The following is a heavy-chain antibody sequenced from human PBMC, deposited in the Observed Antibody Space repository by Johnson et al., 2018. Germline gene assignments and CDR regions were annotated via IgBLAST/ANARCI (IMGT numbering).Heavy chain of an antibody. CDR2: ISWNSGSI. CDR3: AKGTGADYYYHMDV. V-gene: IGHV3-9*01. CDR1: GFTFDDYA. J-gene: IGHJ6*03. D-gene: IGHD1/OR15-1a*01. Sequence: VQLVESGGGLVQPGGSLRLSCAASGFTFDDYAMHWVRQAPGKGLEWVSGISWNSGSIGYADSVKGRFTISRDNAKNSLYLQMNSLRAEDTALYYCAKGTGADYYYHMDVWGKGTTVTVSS.